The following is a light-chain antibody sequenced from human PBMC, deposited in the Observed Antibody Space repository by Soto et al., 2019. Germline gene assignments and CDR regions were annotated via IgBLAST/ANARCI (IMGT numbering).Light chain of an antibody. Sequence: QSALTQPPSVSGAPGQRVTISCTGSNSNIGAGYDVHWYQQLPGTAPKRLIYGNSNRPSGVPDRFSGSKSGTSASLTITGLQAEDEADYYCQSYGDSLSGYVFXTGTKVTVL. J-gene: IGLJ1*01. CDR1: NSNIGAGYD. CDR2: GNS. CDR3: QSYGDSLSGYV. V-gene: IGLV1-40*01.